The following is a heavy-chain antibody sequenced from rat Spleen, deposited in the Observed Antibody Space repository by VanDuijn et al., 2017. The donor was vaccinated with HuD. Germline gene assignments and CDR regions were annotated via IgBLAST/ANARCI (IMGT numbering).Heavy chain of an antibody. CDR2: ISPGGGNT. CDR1: GFTFSNFG. V-gene: IGHV5S13*01. CDR3: ARRYYSGFDY. D-gene: IGHD1-1*01. J-gene: IGHJ2*01. Sequence: EVQLVESGGGLVQPGRSLKLSCEVSGFTFSNFGFVWVRQAPTKRLEWVASISPGGGNTFYRYSVNGRFTISRDNAKTTLYLQMDSLRSEDTATYYCARRYYSGFDYWGQVVMVTVSS.